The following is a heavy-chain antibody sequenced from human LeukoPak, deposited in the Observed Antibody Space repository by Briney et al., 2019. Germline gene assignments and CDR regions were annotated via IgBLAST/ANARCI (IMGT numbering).Heavy chain of an antibody. CDR3: ARGRPYDLWSGYSLDY. CDR1: GGTFSSYA. Sequence: SVKVSCKASGGTFSSYAISWVRQAPGQGLEWMGGIIPIFGTANYAQKFQGRVTITADESTSTAYMELSSLRSEDTAVYYCARGRPYDLWSGYSLDYWGQGTLVTVSS. J-gene: IGHJ4*02. CDR2: IIPIFGTA. D-gene: IGHD3-3*01. V-gene: IGHV1-69*13.